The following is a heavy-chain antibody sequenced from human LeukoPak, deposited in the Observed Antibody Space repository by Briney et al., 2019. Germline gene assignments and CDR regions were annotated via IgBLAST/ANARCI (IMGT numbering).Heavy chain of an antibody. CDR3: ARGLSGYASSLGY. V-gene: IGHV3-74*01. CDR2: INSDGSST. CDR1: GFTFSSYW. D-gene: IGHD6-6*01. J-gene: IGHJ4*02. Sequence: GGSLRLSCAASGFTFSSYWMHWVRQAPGKGLVWVSRINSDGSSTNYADSVRGRFSISRDNAKNTLYLQMNSLRAEDTAVYYCARGLSGYASSLGYWGQGTLVTVSA.